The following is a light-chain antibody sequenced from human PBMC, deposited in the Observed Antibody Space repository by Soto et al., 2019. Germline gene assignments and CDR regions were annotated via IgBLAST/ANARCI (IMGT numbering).Light chain of an antibody. CDR3: QQRSNWPVT. Sequence: EIVLTQSPATLSLSPGEGATLSCRASQSISNYLVWYQQKPGQAPRLLIYDTSNRATGIPARFSGSGSGTDFTLTISSLEPEDFAVYYCQQRSNWPVTFGPGTKVDIK. CDR1: QSISNY. V-gene: IGKV3-11*01. J-gene: IGKJ3*01. CDR2: DTS.